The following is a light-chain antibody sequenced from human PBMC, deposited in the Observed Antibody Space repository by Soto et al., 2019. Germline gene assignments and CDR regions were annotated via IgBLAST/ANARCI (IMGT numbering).Light chain of an antibody. Sequence: EIVLTQSPATLSLSPGERATLSCRASQSVKTFLVWYQQRPSQAPRLLIYDASHRAAGIPARFSGSGFGTDFTLTISSLEPEDAAVYFCQQRSNWPPITFGQGTRLEIK. V-gene: IGKV3-11*01. CDR3: QQRSNWPPIT. CDR2: DAS. CDR1: QSVKTF. J-gene: IGKJ5*01.